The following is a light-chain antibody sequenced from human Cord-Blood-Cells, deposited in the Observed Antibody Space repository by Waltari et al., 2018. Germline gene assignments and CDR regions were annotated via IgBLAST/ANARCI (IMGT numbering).Light chain of an antibody. Sequence: QPASVSGSPGQSITISCTGTSSDVGSYNLVSWYQQHPGKAPKLMIYEGSKRPSGVSNRFSGSKSGNTASLTISGLQAEDEADYYCCSYAGSSFWVFGGGTKLTVL. CDR2: EGS. J-gene: IGLJ3*02. CDR1: SSDVGSYNL. V-gene: IGLV2-23*01. CDR3: CSYAGSSFWV.